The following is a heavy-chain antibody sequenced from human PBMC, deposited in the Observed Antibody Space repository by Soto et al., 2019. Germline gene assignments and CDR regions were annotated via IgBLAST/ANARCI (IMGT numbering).Heavy chain of an antibody. CDR1: GFTLGTYG. CDR3: AKEFFDSSGFYPSLDALDI. J-gene: IGHJ3*02. V-gene: IGHV3-30*18. D-gene: IGHD3-22*01. Sequence: QVQLAESGGGVVQPGRSLTITCAASGFTLGTYGMHWVRQAPGKGLEWVAVISNDGGEKYYSDSVMGRFTISRDNSKNTLVLQMNSLRAEDTAVYFCAKEFFDSSGFYPSLDALDIWGQGTVVTVSS. CDR2: ISNDGGEK.